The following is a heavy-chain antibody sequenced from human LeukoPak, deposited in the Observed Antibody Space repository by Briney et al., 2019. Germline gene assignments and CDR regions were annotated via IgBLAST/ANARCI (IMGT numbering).Heavy chain of an antibody. V-gene: IGHV4-59*01. D-gene: IGHD3-3*01. J-gene: IGHJ6*03. CDR2: IYYSGST. CDR1: GGSISSYY. Sequence: PSETLSLTCTVSGGSISSYYWSWIRQPPGKGLEWIGYIYYSGSTNYNPSLKSRVTISVDTSKNQFSLKLSSVTAADTAVYYCARGVTIFGVELYYYYMDVWGKGTTVTVSS. CDR3: ARGVTIFGVELYYYYMDV.